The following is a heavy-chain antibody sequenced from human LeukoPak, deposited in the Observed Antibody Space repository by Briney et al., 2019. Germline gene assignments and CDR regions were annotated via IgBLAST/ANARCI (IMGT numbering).Heavy chain of an antibody. CDR3: AKPGAPAAKGRAPYNWFDP. D-gene: IGHD2-2*01. J-gene: IGHJ5*02. CDR1: GFTFSSYA. V-gene: IGHV3-23*01. CDR2: ISGSGGST. Sequence: GGSLRLSCAASGFTFSSYAMSWVRQAPGKGLEWVSAISGSGGSTYYADSVKGRFTISRDNSKNTLYLQMNSLRAEDTAVYYCAKPGAPAAKGRAPYNWFDPWGQGTLVTVSS.